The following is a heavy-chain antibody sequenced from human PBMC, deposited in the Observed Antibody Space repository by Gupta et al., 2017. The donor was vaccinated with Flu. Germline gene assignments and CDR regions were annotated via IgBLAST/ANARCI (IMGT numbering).Heavy chain of an antibody. V-gene: IGHV3-53*04. J-gene: IGHJ3*02. Sequence: EVQLVESGGGLVQPGGSLRLSCAASGFTVSSNYMSWVRQAPGKGLEWVSVIYSGGSTYYADSVKGRFTISRHNSKNTLYLQMNSLRAEDTAVYYCARELRNYYDSSGPIPGDAFDIWGQGTMITVSS. D-gene: IGHD3-22*01. CDR1: GFTVSSNY. CDR2: IYSGGST. CDR3: ARELRNYYDSSGPIPGDAFDI.